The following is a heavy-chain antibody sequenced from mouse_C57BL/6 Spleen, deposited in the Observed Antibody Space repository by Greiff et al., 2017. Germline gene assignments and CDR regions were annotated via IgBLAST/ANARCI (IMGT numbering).Heavy chain of an antibody. D-gene: IGHD1-1*01. V-gene: IGHV1-69*01. CDR1: GYTFTSCW. CDR3: ARWNYGSSYWYFDV. CDR2: IDPSDSYT. J-gene: IGHJ1*03. Sequence: VQLQQPEAELVMPGASVKLSCKASGYTFTSCWMHWVKQRPGQGLEWIGDIDPSDSYTNYNQKFKGKSTLTVDKSSSTAYMQLSSLTSEDSAVYYCARWNYGSSYWYFDVWGTGTTVTVSS.